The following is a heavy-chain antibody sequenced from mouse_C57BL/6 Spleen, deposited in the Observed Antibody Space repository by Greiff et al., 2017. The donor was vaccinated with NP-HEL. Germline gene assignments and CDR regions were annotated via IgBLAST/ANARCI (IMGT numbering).Heavy chain of an antibody. CDR1: GYTFTSYW. V-gene: IGHV1-81*01. Sequence: VQLQESGAELARPGASVKLSCKASGYTFTSYWISWVKQRTGQGLEWIGEIYPRSGNTYYNEKFKGKATLTADKSSSTAYMELRSLTSEDSAVYFCARALQGNYSLDYWGQGTTLTVSS. CDR3: ARALQGNYSLDY. D-gene: IGHD2-1*01. J-gene: IGHJ2*01. CDR2: IYPRSGNT.